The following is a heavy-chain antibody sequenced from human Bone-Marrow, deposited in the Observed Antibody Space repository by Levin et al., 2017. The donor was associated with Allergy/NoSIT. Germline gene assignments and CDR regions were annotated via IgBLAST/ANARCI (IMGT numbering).Heavy chain of an antibody. CDR1: GFTFSSYG. Sequence: SLKISCAASGFTFSSYGMHWVRQAPGKGLEWVAVISNDGSDKYYADSVKGRFTISRDNSKNTLYLQMNSLRAEDTAVYYSAKDRGYYDFDLPDYWGQGTLVTVSS. CDR3: AKDRGYYDFDLPDY. D-gene: IGHD3-3*01. J-gene: IGHJ4*02. CDR2: ISNDGSDK. V-gene: IGHV3-30*18.